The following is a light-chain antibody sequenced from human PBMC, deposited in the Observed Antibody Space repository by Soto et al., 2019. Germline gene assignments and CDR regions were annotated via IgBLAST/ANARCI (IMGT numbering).Light chain of an antibody. CDR1: SSNIGAGYD. CDR2: GNS. Sequence: QSLLAHPPSVSWAPGQRVTISFTGSSSNIGAGYDVHWYQQSPGTAPKLLIYGNSNRPSGVPDRFSGSKSGTSASLAITGLQAEDEADYYCQSYDSSLSGVFGSGTKVTVL. V-gene: IGLV1-40*01. J-gene: IGLJ1*01. CDR3: QSYDSSLSGV.